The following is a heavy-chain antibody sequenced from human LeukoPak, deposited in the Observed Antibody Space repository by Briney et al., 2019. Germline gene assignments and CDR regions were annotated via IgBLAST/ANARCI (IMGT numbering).Heavy chain of an antibody. V-gene: IGHV1-8*01. D-gene: IGHD3-3*01. CDR1: GYSFTSYD. Sequence: ASVKVSCKASGYSFTSYDVNWVRPTPGQGLEWMGWMNPNSGNTGYAHKFKGRVTMTRNTSISTAYMELTSLGSEDTAIYYCARSHLRYGMVIQDWFDPWGQGTLVTVSS. CDR3: ARSHLRYGMVIQDWFDP. CDR2: MNPNSGNT. J-gene: IGHJ5*02.